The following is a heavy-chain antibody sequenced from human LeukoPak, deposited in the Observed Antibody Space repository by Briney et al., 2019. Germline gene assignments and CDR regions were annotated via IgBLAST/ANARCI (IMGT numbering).Heavy chain of an antibody. CDR2: INPSGGST. Sequence: ASVKVSCKASGYTLTSYYMHWVRQAPGQGLEWMGIINPSGGSTTYAQKFQGRVTMTRDTATSTVYMELTSLGSEDTAVYYCARGSGSGSHLQYYYYMDVWGKGTTVTGSS. CDR1: GYTLTSYY. D-gene: IGHD3-10*01. CDR3: ARGSGSGSHLQYYYYMDV. V-gene: IGHV1-46*01. J-gene: IGHJ6*03.